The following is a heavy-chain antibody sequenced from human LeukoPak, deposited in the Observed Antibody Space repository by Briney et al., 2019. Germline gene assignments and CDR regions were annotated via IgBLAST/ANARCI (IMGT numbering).Heavy chain of an antibody. CDR2: IYYSGST. CDR1: GGSISSYF. Sequence: SETLSLTCTVSGGSISSYFWSWIRQPPGKGLEWIGYIYYSGSTNYSPSLKSRVTMSVDTSKNQFSLKLSSVTAADTAAYYCARIDRAVAGTIDYWGQGTLVTVSS. CDR3: ARIDRAVAGTIDY. V-gene: IGHV4-59*08. D-gene: IGHD6-19*01. J-gene: IGHJ4*02.